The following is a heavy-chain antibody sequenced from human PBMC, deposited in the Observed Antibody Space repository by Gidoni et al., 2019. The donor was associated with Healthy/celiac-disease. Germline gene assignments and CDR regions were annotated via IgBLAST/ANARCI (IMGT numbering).Heavy chain of an antibody. V-gene: IGHV4-34*01. CDR2: INQSGST. Sequence: QVQLQQWGAGLLKPSETLSLTCAVYGGSFSGYYWSWIRQPPGKGLEWSGEINQSGSTNYNPSLKSRVTISVDTSKNQFSLKLSSVTAADTAVYYCARGRRWGGSPGFFGYWGQGTLVTVSS. CDR3: ARGRRWGGSPGFFGY. D-gene: IGHD1-26*01. CDR1: GGSFSGYY. J-gene: IGHJ4*02.